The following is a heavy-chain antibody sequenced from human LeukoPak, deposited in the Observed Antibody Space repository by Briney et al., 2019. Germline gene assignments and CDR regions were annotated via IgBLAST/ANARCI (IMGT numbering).Heavy chain of an antibody. CDR3: ARVDYASGYFDL. D-gene: IGHD3-16*01. Sequence: GGSLRLSCAASEFTFDYYGMSWVRQAPGKGLEWVSGINWNGYSIGYADSVKGRFTNSRDNGKNFLYLQMNSLKAEDTAFYHCARVDYASGYFDLWGRGTLVTVSS. CDR1: EFTFDYYG. J-gene: IGHJ2*01. CDR2: INWNGYSI. V-gene: IGHV3-20*01.